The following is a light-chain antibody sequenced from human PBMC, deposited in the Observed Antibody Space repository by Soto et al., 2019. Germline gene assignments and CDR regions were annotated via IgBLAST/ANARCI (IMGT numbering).Light chain of an antibody. CDR1: QDISIY. V-gene: IGKV3-20*01. CDR2: GAS. CDR3: QQYGSSGT. J-gene: IGKJ1*01. Sequence: EIVLTQSPATLYLSPGERATLSCRASQDISIYLAWYQQKPGQAPRRLIYGASNRATGIPDRFSGSGSGTDFTLTISRLEPEDFAVYYCQQYGSSGTFGQGTKVEIK.